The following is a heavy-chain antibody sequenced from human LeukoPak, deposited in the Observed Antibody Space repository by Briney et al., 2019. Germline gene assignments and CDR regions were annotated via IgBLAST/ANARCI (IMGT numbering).Heavy chain of an antibody. J-gene: IGHJ6*02. V-gene: IGHV3-23*01. CDR1: GITFSNYD. CDR2: ISGSGIST. Sequence: GGSLRLSCAASGITFSNYDMSWVRQAPGKGLEWVSAISGSGISTYYADSVKGRFTISRDNSKNTLYLQMNSLRAEDTAVYYCAKDGALWFGDWGQGTTVTVSS. D-gene: IGHD3-10*01. CDR3: AKDGALWFGD.